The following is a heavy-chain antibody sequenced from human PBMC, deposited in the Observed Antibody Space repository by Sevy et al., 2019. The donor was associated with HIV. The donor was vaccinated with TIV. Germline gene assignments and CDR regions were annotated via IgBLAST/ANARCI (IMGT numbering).Heavy chain of an antibody. Sequence: LPETLSLTCAVHGGSFSGYYWSWIRESPGKGLEWIGEINDSGITNYNPSLKSRVTISVDTSKKEFSLRLSSVTAADTAVYYCARSPPVVVVPGAPSWFDPWGQGTLVTVSS. D-gene: IGHD2-2*01. CDR2: INDSGIT. CDR3: ARSPPVVVVPGAPSWFDP. V-gene: IGHV4-34*01. J-gene: IGHJ5*02. CDR1: GGSFSGYY.